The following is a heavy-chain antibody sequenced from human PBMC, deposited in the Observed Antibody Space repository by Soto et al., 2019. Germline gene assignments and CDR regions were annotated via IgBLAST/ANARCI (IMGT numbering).Heavy chain of an antibody. Sequence: QVQLVQSGAEVKKPGASVRVSCKASGYTFNNYGISWVRQAPGQGLEWMGWISTYNGNTNYGQEFQGRVTMTTDTSTSTACMELMSLRSDGTAVYDCAREGSRLRWFGAVITPGRPQNYFDYWGQGTLVTVSS. CDR3: AREGSRLRWFGAVITPGRPQNYFDY. J-gene: IGHJ4*02. D-gene: IGHD3-10*01. CDR2: ISTYNGNT. V-gene: IGHV1-18*01. CDR1: GYTFNNYG.